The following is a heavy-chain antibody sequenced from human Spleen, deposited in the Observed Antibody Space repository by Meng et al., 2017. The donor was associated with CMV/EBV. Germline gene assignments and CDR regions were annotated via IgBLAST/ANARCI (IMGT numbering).Heavy chain of an antibody. J-gene: IGHJ4*02. CDR2: ISNDGSNK. V-gene: IGHV3-30*04. CDR3: ARDQGDVLVAIPANYFSH. Sequence: GGSLRLSCAASGFTFSRYALHWVRQAPGKGLEWVTRISNDGSNKSYADSVKGRFTVSRDYSKNTVDLEMSSLRSEDTAVYYCARDQGDVLVAIPANYFSHWGQGTLVTVSS. D-gene: IGHD4/OR15-4a*01. CDR1: GFTFSRYA.